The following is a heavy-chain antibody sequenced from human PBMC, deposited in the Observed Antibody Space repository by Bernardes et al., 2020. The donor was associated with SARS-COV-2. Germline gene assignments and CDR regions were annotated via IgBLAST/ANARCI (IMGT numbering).Heavy chain of an antibody. CDR1: GYTFTSYG. V-gene: IGHV1-18*01. Sequence: ASMKVSCKASGYTFTSYGISWVRQAPGQGLEWMGWISAYNGNTNYAQKLQGRVTMTTDTSTSTAYMELRSLRSDDTAVYYCARDDILTGYNYYYYGMDVWGQGTTVTVSS. D-gene: IGHD3-9*01. CDR2: ISAYNGNT. CDR3: ARDDILTGYNYYYYGMDV. J-gene: IGHJ6*02.